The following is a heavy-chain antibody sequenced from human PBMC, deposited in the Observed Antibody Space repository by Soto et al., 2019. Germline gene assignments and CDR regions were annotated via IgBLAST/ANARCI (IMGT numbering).Heavy chain of an antibody. CDR3: ARDGSGSYYNGHAGMDV. V-gene: IGHV3-33*01. CDR2: IWYDGSNK. D-gene: IGHD3-10*01. Sequence: QVQLVESGGGVVQPGRSLRLSCAASGFTFSSYGMHWVRQAPGKGLEWVAVIWYDGSNKYYADSVKGRFTISKDNSKNRLYLQMNSLRAADTAGYYCARDGSGSYYNGHAGMDVWGQGSTVTVSS. CDR1: GFTFSSYG. J-gene: IGHJ6*02.